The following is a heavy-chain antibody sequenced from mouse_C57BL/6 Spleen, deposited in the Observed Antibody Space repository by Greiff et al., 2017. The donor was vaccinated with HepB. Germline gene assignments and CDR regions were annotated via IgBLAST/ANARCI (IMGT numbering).Heavy chain of an antibody. J-gene: IGHJ2*01. CDR2: INPNDGTT. Sequence: VQLKQSGPELVKPGASVKISCKASGYSFTDYNMNWVKQSNGKSLEWIGVINPNDGTTSYNQKFKGKATLTVDQSSSTAYMQLNSLTSEDSAVYYCARRDSSGYENFDYWGQGTTLTVSS. CDR3: ARRDSSGYENFDY. V-gene: IGHV1-39*01. CDR1: GYSFTDYN. D-gene: IGHD3-2*02.